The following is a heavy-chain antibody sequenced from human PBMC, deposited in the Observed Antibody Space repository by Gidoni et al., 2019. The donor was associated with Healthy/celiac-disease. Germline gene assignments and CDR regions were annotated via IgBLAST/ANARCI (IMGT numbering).Heavy chain of an antibody. V-gene: IGHV1-69*01. CDR3: AGQWLVPGDYYYYYGMDV. J-gene: IGHJ6*02. CDR1: GGTFSSYA. D-gene: IGHD6-19*01. Sequence: QVQLVQSGAEVKKPGSSVKVSCKASGGTFSSYAISWVRQAPGQGLEWMGGIIPIFGTANYAQKFQGRVTITADESTSTAYMELSSLRSEDTAVYYCAGQWLVPGDYYYYYGMDVWGQGTTVTVSS. CDR2: IIPIFGTA.